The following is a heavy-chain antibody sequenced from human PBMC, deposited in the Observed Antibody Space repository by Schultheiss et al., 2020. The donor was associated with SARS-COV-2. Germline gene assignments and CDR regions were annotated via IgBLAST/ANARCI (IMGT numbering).Heavy chain of an antibody. J-gene: IGHJ4*02. D-gene: IGHD3-22*01. CDR3: ARETYYYDTSGYYPYYFDY. Sequence: GESLKISCAASGFTFSSYAMSWVRQAPGKGLVWVSRINSDGSRTIYADSVKGRFTISRDNAKNSLYLQMNSLRAEDTAVYYCARETYYYDTSGYYPYYFDYWGQGTLVTVSS. V-gene: IGHV3-74*01. CDR1: GFTFSSYA. CDR2: INSDGSRT.